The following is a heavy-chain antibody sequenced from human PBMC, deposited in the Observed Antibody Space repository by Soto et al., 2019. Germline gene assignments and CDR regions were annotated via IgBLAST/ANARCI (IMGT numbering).Heavy chain of an antibody. V-gene: IGHV4-31*03. CDR3: VVGLEDVVGGQLDY. J-gene: IGHJ4*02. D-gene: IGHD2-15*01. CDR1: GGSLRSGGHY. Sequence: QMQLQESGPGLVKPSQTLSLTCTVSGGSLRSGGHYWTWIRQLPGQGLEWIGYIYYSGRTYYSPYIQSRLTISVDTSQNQFSLRLTSVTAADTAVYDCVVGLEDVVGGQLDYWGQGALVTVSA. CDR2: IYYSGRT.